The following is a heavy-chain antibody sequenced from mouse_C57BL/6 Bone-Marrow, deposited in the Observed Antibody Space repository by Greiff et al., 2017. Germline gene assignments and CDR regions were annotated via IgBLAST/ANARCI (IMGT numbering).Heavy chain of an antibody. CDR3: ARHGDMDY. V-gene: IGHV5-9*01. J-gene: IGHJ4*01. CDR1: GFTFSSYT. Sequence: EVMLVESGGGLVKPGGSLKLSCAASGFTFSSYTMSWVRQTPEKRLEWVATISGGGGNTYYPDSVKGRFTISRDNAKNTQYLQMSSLRSEDTAWYYCARHGDMDYWGQGTSVTVSS. CDR2: ISGGGGNT.